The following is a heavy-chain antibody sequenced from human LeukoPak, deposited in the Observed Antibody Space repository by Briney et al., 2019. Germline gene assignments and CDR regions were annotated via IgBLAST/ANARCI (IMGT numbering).Heavy chain of an antibody. V-gene: IGHV1-46*01. CDR3: ARDLSPMIVVAPGDY. CDR1: GYTFTSYY. J-gene: IGHJ4*02. Sequence: ASVKVSCKASGYTFTSYYMHWVRQAPGQGLEWMGLTNPTGGSTGYAQKFQGRVTMTRDTSASTAYMELSSLRSEDMAVYYCARDLSPMIVVAPGDYWGQGTLVTVSS. CDR2: TNPTGGST. D-gene: IGHD3-22*01.